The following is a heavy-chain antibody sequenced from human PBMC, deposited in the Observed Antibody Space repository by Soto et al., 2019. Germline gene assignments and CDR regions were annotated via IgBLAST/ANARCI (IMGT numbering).Heavy chain of an antibody. Sequence: QVQLVQSGAEVKKPGSSVKVSCKASGGTFSSYTISWVRQAPGQGLEWMGRIIPILGIANYAQKFRGRVTITADKSTSTAYMELSSLRSEDTAVYYCARDLGVSKALDYWGQGTLVTVSS. CDR1: GGTFSSYT. V-gene: IGHV1-69*08. D-gene: IGHD3-10*01. J-gene: IGHJ4*02. CDR3: ARDLGVSKALDY. CDR2: IIPILGIA.